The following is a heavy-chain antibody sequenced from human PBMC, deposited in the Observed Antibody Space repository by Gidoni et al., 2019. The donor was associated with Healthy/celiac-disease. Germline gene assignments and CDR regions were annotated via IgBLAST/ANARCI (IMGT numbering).Heavy chain of an antibody. CDR1: GFTFSRYA. J-gene: IGHJ5*02. D-gene: IGHD5-12*01. CDR3: AKAYMGGYDFRWFDP. V-gene: IGHV3-23*01. Sequence: EVQLLESGGGLVQPGGSLRLSCAASGFTFSRYAMSWVRQAPGKGLEWVSAISGSGGSTYYADSVKGRFTISRDNSKNTLYLQMNSLRAEDTAVYYCAKAYMGGYDFRWFDPWGQGTLVTVSS. CDR2: ISGSGGST.